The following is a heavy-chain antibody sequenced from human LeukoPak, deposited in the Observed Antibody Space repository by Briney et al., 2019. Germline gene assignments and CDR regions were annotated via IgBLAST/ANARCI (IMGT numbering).Heavy chain of an antibody. CDR1: GGTFSSYA. J-gene: IGHJ4*02. CDR3: ARVAGSGTMVVAEALGDNFDY. D-gene: IGHD2-15*01. CDR2: IIPIFGTA. V-gene: IGHV1-69*13. Sequence: ASVKVSCKASGGTFSSYAISWVRQAPGQGLEWMGGIIPIFGTANYAQKFQGRVTITADESTSTAYMELSSLRSEDTAVYYCARVAGSGTMVVAEALGDNFDYWGQGTLVTVSS.